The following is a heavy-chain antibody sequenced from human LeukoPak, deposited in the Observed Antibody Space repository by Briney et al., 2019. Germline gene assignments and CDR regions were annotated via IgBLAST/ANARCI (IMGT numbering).Heavy chain of an antibody. D-gene: IGHD6-13*01. CDR1: GGSIISYY. V-gene: IGHV4-4*07. Sequence: SETLSLTCTVSGGSIISYYWSWIRRPAGKGLEWIGRIYTSGSTNYNPSLKSRVTISVDTSKNQFSLKLSSVTAADTAVYYCARGGSSSAPDFDYWGQGTLVTVSS. J-gene: IGHJ4*02. CDR3: ARGGSSSAPDFDY. CDR2: IYTSGST.